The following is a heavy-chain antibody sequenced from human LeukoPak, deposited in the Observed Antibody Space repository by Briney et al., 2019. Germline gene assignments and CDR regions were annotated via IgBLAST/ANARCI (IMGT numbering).Heavy chain of an antibody. J-gene: IGHJ5*02. D-gene: IGHD2-15*01. V-gene: IGHV4-59*01. CDR2: IYYSGYT. Sequence: PSEALSLTCNVSGGSMSGSYWSWIRQPPGEGLEWIGYIYYSGYTNYNPSLKSRVTIAVDTSKNQFSLKLTSMTAADTAVYYCARGGSRIANWFDPWGQGILVTVSS. CDR1: GGSMSGSY. CDR3: ARGGSRIANWFDP.